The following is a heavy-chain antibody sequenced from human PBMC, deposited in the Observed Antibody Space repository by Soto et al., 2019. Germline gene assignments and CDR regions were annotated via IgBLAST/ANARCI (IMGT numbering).Heavy chain of an antibody. CDR2: MNPSNGNT. J-gene: IGHJ4*02. V-gene: IGHV1-8*02. Sequence: ASVKVSCKASGYTFTTYDVSWVRQASGQGLEWMGWMNPSNGNTGYAQKFQGRVTMTRNTSISTVYMELSGLRPDDTAVYYCARRKGRSGRHYLGYWGRGTRFTVSS. CDR3: ARRKGRSGRHYLGY. CDR1: GYTFTTYD.